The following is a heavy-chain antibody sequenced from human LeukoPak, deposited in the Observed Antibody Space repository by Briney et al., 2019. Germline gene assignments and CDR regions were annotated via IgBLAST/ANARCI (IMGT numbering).Heavy chain of an antibody. J-gene: IGHJ4*02. D-gene: IGHD3-22*01. Sequence: GGSLRPSCAPSGFTFSNAWMSWVRQPPGRGVEWVGRIKSKIDGGTTDYAPPVKGRFTISRDDSKNTLYLQMNSLKAEDTAVYYCTTDQEVYYDSSGDWDYFDYWGQGTLVTVSS. CDR2: IKSKIDGGTT. V-gene: IGHV3-15*01. CDR3: TTDQEVYYDSSGDWDYFDY. CDR1: GFTFSNAW.